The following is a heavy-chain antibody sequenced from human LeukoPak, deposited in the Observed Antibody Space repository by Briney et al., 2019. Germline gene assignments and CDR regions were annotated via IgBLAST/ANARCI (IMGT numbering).Heavy chain of an antibody. Sequence: ASVKVSCKASGGNFNTYAISWVRQAPGQGLEWMGWISAYNGDTKYAEKVQDRVTMTTDTSTSTVYMELRSLTSDDTAVYYCARDRRARGLWFGEARGYWGQGTQVTVSS. J-gene: IGHJ4*02. CDR3: ARDRRARGLWFGEARGY. CDR1: GGNFNTYA. D-gene: IGHD3-10*01. V-gene: IGHV1-18*01. CDR2: ISAYNGDT.